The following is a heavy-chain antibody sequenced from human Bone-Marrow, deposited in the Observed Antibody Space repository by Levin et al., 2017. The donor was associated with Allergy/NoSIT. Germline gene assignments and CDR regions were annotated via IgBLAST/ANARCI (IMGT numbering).Heavy chain of an antibody. CDR3: ARELIQRGFDY. CDR2: IYHDGGT. V-gene: IGHV4-31*03. J-gene: IGHJ4*02. D-gene: IGHD1-1*01. Sequence: SETLSLTCTVSGGSITSGPYYWTWIRQHPGTGLEWIGYIYHDGGTYYNPSLQSRVLISMDMSTNQFSLKVSSVTAADTAVYYCARELIQRGFDYWGQGTLVTVSS. CDR1: GGSITSGPYY.